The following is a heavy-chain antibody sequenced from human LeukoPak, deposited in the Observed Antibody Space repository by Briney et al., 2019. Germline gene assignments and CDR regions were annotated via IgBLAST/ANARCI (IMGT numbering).Heavy chain of an antibody. D-gene: IGHD4-17*01. J-gene: IGHJ4*02. V-gene: IGHV4-34*01. CDR1: GGSFSGYY. Sequence: PSETLSLTCAVYGGSFSGYYWSWIRQPPGKGLEWIGEINHSGSTNYNPSLKSRVTISVDKSKNQFSLKLSSVTAADTAVYYCARSDYGIDYWGQGTLVTVSS. CDR3: ARSDYGIDY. CDR2: INHSGST.